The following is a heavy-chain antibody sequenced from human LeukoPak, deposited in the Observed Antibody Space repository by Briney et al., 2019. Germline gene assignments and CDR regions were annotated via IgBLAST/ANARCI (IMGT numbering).Heavy chain of an antibody. Sequence: PGGSLRLSCAASGFTFSSYAMSWVRQAPGKGLEWVSAISGSGGSTYYADSVKGRFTISRDNSKNTLYLQMNSLRAEDTAVYYCAKDLWGPDELGKFDYWGQGTLVTVSS. J-gene: IGHJ4*02. V-gene: IGHV3-23*01. D-gene: IGHD7-27*01. CDR1: GFTFSSYA. CDR2: ISGSGGST. CDR3: AKDLWGPDELGKFDY.